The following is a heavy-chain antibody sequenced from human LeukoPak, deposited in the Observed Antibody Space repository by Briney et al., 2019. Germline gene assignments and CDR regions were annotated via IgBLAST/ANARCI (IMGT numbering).Heavy chain of an antibody. V-gene: IGHV4-59*08. CDR2: FYYTGST. J-gene: IGHJ4*02. Sequence: SETLSLTCTVSGGSISSYDWSWIRQPPGKGLKWIGYFYYTGSTKYNPSLKSRVTISVDTSKNQISLDLSSVTAADTAVYYCARAPQDGSNWSHYFDHWGRGALVTVSS. D-gene: IGHD6-13*01. CDR3: ARAPQDGSNWSHYFDH. CDR1: GGSISSYD.